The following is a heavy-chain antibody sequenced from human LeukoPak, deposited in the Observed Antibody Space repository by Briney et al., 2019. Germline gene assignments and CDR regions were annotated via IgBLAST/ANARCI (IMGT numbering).Heavy chain of an antibody. Sequence: GGSLRLSCAASGFTFSSYSMNWVRQAPGKGLEWVSSISSSSSYIYYADSVKGRFTISRDNAKNSLYLQMNSLRAEDTAVYYCARAYGRPWFYFDYWGQGTLVTLSS. D-gene: IGHD1-1*01. CDR2: ISSSSSYI. CDR3: ARAYGRPWFYFDY. V-gene: IGHV3-21*01. J-gene: IGHJ4*02. CDR1: GFTFSSYS.